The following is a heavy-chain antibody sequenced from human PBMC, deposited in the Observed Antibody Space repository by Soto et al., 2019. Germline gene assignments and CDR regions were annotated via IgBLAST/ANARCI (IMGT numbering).Heavy chain of an antibody. D-gene: IGHD1-26*01. V-gene: IGHV1-18*01. CDR3: ARDSGNYSIDY. J-gene: IGHJ4*02. Sequence: ASVKVSCKASGYTFISHGITWVRQAPGQGLEWMGWISIYNVNTNYAQNLQGRVIMTTDTSTSTAYMELRSLRSDDTAVYYCARDSGNYSIDYWGQGTVVTVS. CDR2: ISIYNVNT. CDR1: GYTFISHG.